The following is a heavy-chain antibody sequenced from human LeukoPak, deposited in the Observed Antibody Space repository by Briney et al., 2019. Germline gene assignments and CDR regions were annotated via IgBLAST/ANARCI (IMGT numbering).Heavy chain of an antibody. CDR2: IYRGGNI. CDR3: ARELVPDF. CDR1: GVTVTSSY. Sequence: AGSLTLSCALYGVTVTSSYRNWIRQTPGKGLECVSFIYRGGNIYYTDSVKGRVTISRDTSKNPLYLKMNCLRAADTAVYYCARELVPDFWGQGTMVTVSS. V-gene: IGHV3-53*01. J-gene: IGHJ3*01. D-gene: IGHD6-6*01.